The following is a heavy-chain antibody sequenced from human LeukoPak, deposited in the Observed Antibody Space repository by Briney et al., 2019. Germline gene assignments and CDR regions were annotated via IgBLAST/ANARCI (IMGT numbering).Heavy chain of an antibody. CDR1: GFTFSNSA. J-gene: IGHJ4*02. D-gene: IGHD3-10*01. CDR2: ISGSGGST. V-gene: IGHV3-23*01. Sequence: GGSLRLSCAASGFTFSNSAMSWVRQAPGKGLEWVSTISGSGGSTYYADSVKGRFTISRDNSKSTLYLQMNSLRAEDTAIYYCAKGVLPTGFDYWGQGTLVTVSS. CDR3: AKGVLPTGFDY.